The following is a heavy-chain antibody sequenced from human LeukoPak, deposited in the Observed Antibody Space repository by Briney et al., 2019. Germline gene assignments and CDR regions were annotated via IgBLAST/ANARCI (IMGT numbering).Heavy chain of an antibody. CDR3: AKEVQMRAATGNDY. CDR2: ISFDGKVQ. CDR1: GFIFSKYG. Sequence: GGSLRLSCAASGFIFSKYGMHWVRQAPGKVLEWVAVISFDGKVQYYADSVKGRFTTSRDNPKNTLYLQMNSLRAEDTAVYYCAKEVQMRAATGNDYWGQGTLVSVSS. D-gene: IGHD2-15*01. V-gene: IGHV3-30*18. J-gene: IGHJ4*02.